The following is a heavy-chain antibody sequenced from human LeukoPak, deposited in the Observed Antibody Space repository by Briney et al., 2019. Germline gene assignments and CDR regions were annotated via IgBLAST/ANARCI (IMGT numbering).Heavy chain of an antibody. V-gene: IGHV4-61*02. D-gene: IGHD4-17*01. CDR2: IYTSGST. Sequence: PSETLSLTCTVSGGSISSGSYYWSWIRQPAGKGLEWIGRIYTSGSTNYNPSLKSRVTISVDTSKNQFSLTLSSVTAADRGVYYCARVDYGDYVSAFDIWGQGTMVTVSS. CDR3: ARVDYGDYVSAFDI. J-gene: IGHJ3*02. CDR1: GGSISSGSYY.